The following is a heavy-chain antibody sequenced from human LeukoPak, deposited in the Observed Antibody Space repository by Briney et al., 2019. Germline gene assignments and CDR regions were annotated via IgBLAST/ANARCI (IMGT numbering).Heavy chain of an antibody. J-gene: IGHJ4*02. V-gene: IGHV3-74*01. Sequence: GGSLRLSCAASGFTFSDYWMHWVRQAPGKGLMWVSRVNTDGNNTTYADSVKGRFTISRDNANNMFYLQMDSPRARDTTTYHCAREGDYDSGSYGAGDCWGQGTLVTVSS. D-gene: IGHD3-10*01. CDR3: AREGDYDSGSYGAGDC. CDR2: VNTDGNNT. CDR1: GFTFSDYW.